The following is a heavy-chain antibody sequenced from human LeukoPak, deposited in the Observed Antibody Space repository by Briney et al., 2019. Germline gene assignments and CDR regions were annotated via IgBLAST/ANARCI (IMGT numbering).Heavy chain of an antibody. D-gene: IGHD4-11*01. J-gene: IGHJ4*02. V-gene: IGHV4-61*02. CDR3: ARCSMTTVTFFDY. CDR1: GGFISSGSYY. Sequence: SETLSLTCTVSGGFISSGSYYWSWIRQPAGKGLEWIGRIYTSGSTNYNPSLKSRVTISVDTSKNQFSLKLSSVTAADTAVYYCARCSMTTVTFFDYWGQGTLVTVSS. CDR2: IYTSGST.